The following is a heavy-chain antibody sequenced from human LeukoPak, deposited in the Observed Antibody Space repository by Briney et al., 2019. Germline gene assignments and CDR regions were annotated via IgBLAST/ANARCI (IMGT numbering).Heavy chain of an antibody. D-gene: IGHD3-22*01. CDR3: ARDLRSSGYYAFDY. Sequence: GGSLRLSCVASGFSFSSYGMHWVRQAPGKGLEWVAVISYDGSDKYYADSVKDRFTTSRDNAKNSLYLQMNSLRAEDTAVYYCARDLRSSGYYAFDYWGQGTLVTVSS. V-gene: IGHV3-33*05. CDR2: ISYDGSDK. CDR1: GFSFSSYG. J-gene: IGHJ4*02.